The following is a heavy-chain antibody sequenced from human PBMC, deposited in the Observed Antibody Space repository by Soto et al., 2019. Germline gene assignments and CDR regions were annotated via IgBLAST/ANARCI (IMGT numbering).Heavy chain of an antibody. D-gene: IGHD2-15*01. Sequence: ASVKVSCKSSGGTFSSYAISWVRQAPGQGLEWMGGIIPIFGTANYAQKFQGRVTITADKSTSTAYMELSSLRAEDTAVYYCARGYCSGGSCYPFDAFDIWGQGTMVTVSS. CDR3: ARGYCSGGSCYPFDAFDI. CDR2: IIPIFGTA. J-gene: IGHJ3*02. V-gene: IGHV1-69*06. CDR1: GGTFSSYA.